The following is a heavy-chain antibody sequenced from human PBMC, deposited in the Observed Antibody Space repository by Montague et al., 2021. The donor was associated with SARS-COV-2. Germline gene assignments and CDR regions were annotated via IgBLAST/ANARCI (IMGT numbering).Heavy chain of an antibody. CDR3: ARDVYYDILTGYYNY. J-gene: IGHJ4*02. Sequence: SLRLSCAASGFTFSSYSMNWVRQAPGKGLEWVSSISSSSSYIYYVDSVKGRFTISRDNAKNSLYLQMNSLRAEDTAVYYCARDVYYDILTGYYNYWGQGTLVTVSS. CDR1: GFTFSSYS. D-gene: IGHD3-9*01. CDR2: ISSSSSYI. V-gene: IGHV3-21*01.